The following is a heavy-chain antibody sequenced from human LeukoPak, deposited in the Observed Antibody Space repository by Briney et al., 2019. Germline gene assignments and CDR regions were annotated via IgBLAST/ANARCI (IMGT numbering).Heavy chain of an antibody. CDR3: ARYYCTSTTCYLFDY. CDR1: GFTFSSYW. CDR2: IKQDGSEK. Sequence: GGSLRLSCAASGFTFSSYWMSWVRQAPGKGLEWVAKIKQDGSEKCYVDSVKGRFTISRDNAKNSLYLQMNSLRAEDTAVYYCARYYCTSTTCYLFDYWGQGTLVTVSS. J-gene: IGHJ4*02. D-gene: IGHD2-2*01. V-gene: IGHV3-7*03.